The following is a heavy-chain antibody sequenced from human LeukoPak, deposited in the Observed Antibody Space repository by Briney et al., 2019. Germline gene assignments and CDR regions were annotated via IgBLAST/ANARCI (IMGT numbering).Heavy chain of an antibody. V-gene: IGHV4-39*07. J-gene: IGHJ4*02. CDR2: IYHSGST. CDR3: AREDYYNSGGYYLDY. D-gene: IGHD3-22*01. CDR1: DGSISSSSYY. Sequence: SETLSLTCTVSDGSISSSSYYWGWIRQPPGKGLEWIGNIYHSGSTNYSPSLKSRVTISVDTSKNQFSLKLSSVTAADTAVYFCAREDYYNSGGYYLDYWGQGTLVTVSS.